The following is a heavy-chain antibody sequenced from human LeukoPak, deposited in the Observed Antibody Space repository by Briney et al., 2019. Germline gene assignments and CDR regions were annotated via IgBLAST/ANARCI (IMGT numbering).Heavy chain of an antibody. CDR1: GFTLSSYS. Sequence: PGGSLRLSCAASGFTLSSYSMNWVRRAPGKGLEWVSYISSSTSTIYYADSVKGRFTISRDNAKNSLCLQMNSLRDEDTAVYYCARVNPGYSYGMDVWGQGTTVTVSS. CDR3: ARVNPGYSYGMDV. J-gene: IGHJ6*02. D-gene: IGHD5-18*01. CDR2: ISSSTSTI. V-gene: IGHV3-48*02.